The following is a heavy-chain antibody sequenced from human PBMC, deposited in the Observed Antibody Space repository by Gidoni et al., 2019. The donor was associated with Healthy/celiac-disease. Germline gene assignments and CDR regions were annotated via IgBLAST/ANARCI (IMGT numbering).Heavy chain of an antibody. D-gene: IGHD2-2*01. CDR2: IYTSGST. Sequence: QVQLQESGPGLVKPSETLSLTCPVSGGSISSYSWSWLRPPAGKGLEWIGRIYTSGSTNYNPSLKSRVTMSVDTSKNQFSLKLSSVTAADTAVYYCAREKDCSSTSCYLGYYYYYGMDVWGQGTTVTVSS. J-gene: IGHJ6*02. V-gene: IGHV4-4*07. CDR3: AREKDCSSTSCYLGYYYYYGMDV. CDR1: GGSISSYS.